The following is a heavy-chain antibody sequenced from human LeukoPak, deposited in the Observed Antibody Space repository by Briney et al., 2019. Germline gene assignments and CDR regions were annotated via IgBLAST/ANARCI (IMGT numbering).Heavy chain of an antibody. V-gene: IGHV3-9*01. Sequence: GGSLRLSCAASGFTFYDYAMHWVRHAPGKGLEWVSGISWNSGSIGYADSVKGRFTISRDNSKNTLYLQMNSLRAEDTAVYYCAKGYYGSGSYFGPWGQGTLVTVSS. J-gene: IGHJ5*02. CDR2: ISWNSGSI. CDR1: GFTFYDYA. CDR3: AKGYYGSGSYFGP. D-gene: IGHD3-10*01.